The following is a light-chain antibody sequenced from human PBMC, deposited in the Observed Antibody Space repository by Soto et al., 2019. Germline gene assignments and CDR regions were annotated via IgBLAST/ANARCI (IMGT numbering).Light chain of an antibody. J-gene: IGKJ3*01. V-gene: IGKV3-20*01. Sequence: EVVLTQSPGTLSVSPGERATLSCRASQSVSSNYLGWYQQKRDKAPRLLIFGASSRAAGIPDRFSGSGSGTDFTLTISRLESEDVAVYYWQQYGSSGTFGPGTKVEIK. CDR1: QSVSSNY. CDR3: QQYGSSGT. CDR2: GAS.